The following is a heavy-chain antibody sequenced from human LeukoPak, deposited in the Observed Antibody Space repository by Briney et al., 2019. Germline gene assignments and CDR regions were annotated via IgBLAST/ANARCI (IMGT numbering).Heavy chain of an antibody. CDR3: ARGWYQLLFGNDAFDI. CDR1: RYTFTSYD. V-gene: IGHV1-8*01. J-gene: IGHJ3*02. Sequence: ASVKVSCKASRYTFTSYDINWVRQATGQGLEWMGWMNPNSGNTGYAQKFQGRVTMTRNTSISTAYMELSSLRSEDTAVYYCARGWYQLLFGNDAFDIWGQGTMVTVSS. D-gene: IGHD2-2*01. CDR2: MNPNSGNT.